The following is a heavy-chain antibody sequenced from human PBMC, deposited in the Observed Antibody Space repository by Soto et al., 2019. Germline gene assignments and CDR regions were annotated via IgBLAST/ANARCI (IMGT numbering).Heavy chain of an antibody. CDR1: GGSFSGYY. V-gene: IGHV4-34*01. CDR2: INHSEST. CDR3: ARGRVITIFGVVTMYYFDY. Sequence: PSETLSLTCAVYGGSFSGYYWSWIRQPPGKGLEWIGEINHSESTNYNPSLKSRVTISVDTSKNQFSLKLSSVTAADTAVYYCARGRVITIFGVVTMYYFDYWGQGTLVTVSS. J-gene: IGHJ4*02. D-gene: IGHD3-3*01.